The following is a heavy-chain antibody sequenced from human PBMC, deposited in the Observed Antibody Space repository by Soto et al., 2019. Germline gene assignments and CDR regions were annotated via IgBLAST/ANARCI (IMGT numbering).Heavy chain of an antibody. V-gene: IGHV1-18*01. J-gene: IGHJ4*02. Sequence: QVHLVQSGAEVKKPGASVKVSCKGSGYIFTTYGITWVRQAPGQGLEWMGWISAHNGNTNYAQKLQGRATVTRDTATSTAYMELRNLRSADTAVYYCARGRYGDSWGQGALVTVSS. CDR1: GYIFTTYG. CDR2: ISAHNGNT. D-gene: IGHD1-1*01. CDR3: ARGRYGDS.